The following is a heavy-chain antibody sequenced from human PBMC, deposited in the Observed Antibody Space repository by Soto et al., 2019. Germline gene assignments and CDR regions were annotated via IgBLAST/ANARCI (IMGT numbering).Heavy chain of an antibody. J-gene: IGHJ4*02. V-gene: IGHV1-18*04. CDR1: GYTFTSYG. D-gene: IGHD6-6*01. CDR3: ARDYLWDIAARRGLDY. Sequence: QVQLVQSGAEVKKPGASVKVSCKASGYTFTSYGISWVRQAPGQGLEWMGWISAYNGNTNYAQKLQGRVTMTTDTSTRADYRERRSLRSDATAVYYWARDYLWDIAARRGLDYWGQGTMVTVSS. CDR2: ISAYNGNT.